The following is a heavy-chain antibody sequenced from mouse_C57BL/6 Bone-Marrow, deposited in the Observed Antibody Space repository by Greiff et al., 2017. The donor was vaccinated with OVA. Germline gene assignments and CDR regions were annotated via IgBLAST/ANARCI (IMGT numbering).Heavy chain of an antibody. D-gene: IGHD1-1*01. CDR1: GYTFTDYE. J-gene: IGHJ1*03. V-gene: IGHV1-15*01. Sequence: VKLQHSGAELVRPGASVTLSCKASGYTFTDYEMHWVKQTPVHGLEWIGAIDPETGGTAYNQKFKGKAILTADKSSSTAYMELRSLTSEDSAVYYCTREGYYGSSYGWYFDVWGTGTTVTVSS. CDR2: IDPETGGT. CDR3: TREGYYGSSYGWYFDV.